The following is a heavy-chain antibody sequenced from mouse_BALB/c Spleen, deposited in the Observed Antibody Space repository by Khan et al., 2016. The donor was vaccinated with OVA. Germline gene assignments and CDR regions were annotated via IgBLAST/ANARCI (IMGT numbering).Heavy chain of an antibody. CDR3: ARGYFGNYEFAY. J-gene: IGHJ3*01. Sequence: QVQLQQSEAELVKPGASVKLSCKTSGYTFTNYWIQWIKQRPGQGLEWIGEIFPGTGTTYYNENFKGKATLTIDTSSTTAYMHLSSLTSEDSAVYFCARGYFGNYEFAYWGQGTLVTVSA. CDR2: IFPGTGTT. CDR1: GYTFTNYW. V-gene: IGHV1S132*01. D-gene: IGHD2-1*01.